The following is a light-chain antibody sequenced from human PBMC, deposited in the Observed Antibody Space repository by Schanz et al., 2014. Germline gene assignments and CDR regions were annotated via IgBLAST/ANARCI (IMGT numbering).Light chain of an antibody. J-gene: IGLJ2*01. CDR2: DNN. V-gene: IGLV1-40*01. CDR1: SSNIGAGYD. Sequence: QSVLTQPPSVSGAPGQRVTISCTGSSSNIGAGYDVHWYQCLPGTAPKLLIYDNNNRPSGVPDRFSGSKSGTSASLAISGLQSEDEAEYYCGSFAGTTNLIFGGGTKLTVL. CDR3: GSFAGTTNLI.